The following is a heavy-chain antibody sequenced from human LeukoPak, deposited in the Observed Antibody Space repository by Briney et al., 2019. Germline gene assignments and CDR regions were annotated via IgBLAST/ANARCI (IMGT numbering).Heavy chain of an antibody. CDR2: ISGSGGST. D-gene: IGHD3-22*01. V-gene: IGHV3-23*01. Sequence: GRSLRLSCAASGFTFDDYAMHWVRQAPGKGLEWVSAISGSGGSTYYADSVKGRFTISRDNSKNTLYLQMNSLRAEDTAVYYCAKDRATYYYDSSGYPGAFDIWGQGTMVTVSS. CDR1: GFTFDDYA. CDR3: AKDRATYYYDSSGYPGAFDI. J-gene: IGHJ3*02.